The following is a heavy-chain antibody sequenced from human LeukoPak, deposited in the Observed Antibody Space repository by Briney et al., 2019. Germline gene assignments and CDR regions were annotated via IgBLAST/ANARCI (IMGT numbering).Heavy chain of an antibody. CDR2: IIPIFGTA. V-gene: IGHV1-69*05. J-gene: IGHJ4*02. CDR1: GGTFSSYV. D-gene: IGHD3-22*01. CDR3: ARDPCDSSGYYSSRNYYFDS. Sequence: ASVKVSCKASGGTFSSYVISWVRQAPGQGLEWMGGIIPIFGTANYAQKFQGRVTITTDESTSTAYMELTSLRSEDTAVYYCARDPCDSSGYYSSRNYYFDSWGQGTLVTVSS.